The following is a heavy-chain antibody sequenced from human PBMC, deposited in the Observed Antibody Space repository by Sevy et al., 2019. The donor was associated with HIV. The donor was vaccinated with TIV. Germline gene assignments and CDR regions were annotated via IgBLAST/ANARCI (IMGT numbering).Heavy chain of an antibody. CDR3: ARDGGYSITCYPLY. CDR2: ISYEGTET. Sequence: GGSLRLSCAASGFAFSSHAMHWVRQAPGKGLEWVAVISYEGTETFYAASVEGRFTISRDNSKNMLSLQISSLRPEDTAVYFCARDGGYSITCYPLYWGHGTLVTVSS. V-gene: IGHV3-30-3*01. J-gene: IGHJ4*01. CDR1: GFAFSSHA. D-gene: IGHD6-13*01.